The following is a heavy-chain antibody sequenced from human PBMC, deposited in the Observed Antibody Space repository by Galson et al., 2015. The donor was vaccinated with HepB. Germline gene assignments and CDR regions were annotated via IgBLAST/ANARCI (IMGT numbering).Heavy chain of an antibody. D-gene: IGHD3-22*01. V-gene: IGHV3-30*18. CDR1: GFTFSSYG. CDR3: AKDLQDYYDSSGYGDAVDI. J-gene: IGHJ3*02. CDR2: ISYDGSNK. Sequence: SLRLSCAASGFTFSSYGMHWVRQAPGKGLEWVAVISYDGSNKYYADSVKGRFTISRDNSKNTLYLQMNSLRAEDTAVYYCAKDLQDYYDSSGYGDAVDIWGQGTMVTVSS.